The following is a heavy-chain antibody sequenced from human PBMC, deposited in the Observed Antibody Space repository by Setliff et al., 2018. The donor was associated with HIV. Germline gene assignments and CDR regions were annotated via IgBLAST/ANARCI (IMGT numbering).Heavy chain of an antibody. D-gene: IGHD2-2*01. V-gene: IGHV4-59*12. CDR3: ARDMEDFGVLPSAPFDP. CDR1: GGSISNYY. J-gene: IGHJ5*02. Sequence: SETLSLTCSISGGSISNYYWVWIRQSPGKGLEWIGHIHYGGGTYYNPSLESRVSISRDTSKNQFFLKLTSMTAADTAIYYCARDMEDFGVLPSAPFDPWGRGTLVTVSS. CDR2: IHYGGGT.